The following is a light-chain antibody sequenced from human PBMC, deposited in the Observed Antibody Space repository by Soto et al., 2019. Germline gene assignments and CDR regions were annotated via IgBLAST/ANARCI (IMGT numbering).Light chain of an antibody. V-gene: IGKV1-5*03. CDR3: QQTNNYPWT. Sequence: DIQMTQSPSTLSASAGERVTITCRASQYIHNYLAWYQQKPGEAPKLLIYEAANLESGVPSRFSGSGTGTDFTLTISSLQPDDFATYYCQQTNNYPWTFGQGTKVEIK. CDR1: QYIHNY. J-gene: IGKJ1*01. CDR2: EAA.